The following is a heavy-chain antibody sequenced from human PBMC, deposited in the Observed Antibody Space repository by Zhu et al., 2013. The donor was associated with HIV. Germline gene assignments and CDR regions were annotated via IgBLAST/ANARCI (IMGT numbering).Heavy chain of an antibody. Sequence: VQLVESGGGLVQPGRSLRLSCTASGFTFGDYAMSWVRQAPGKGLEWVGFIRSKAYGGTTEYAASVKGRFTISRDDSKSIAYLQMNSLKTEDTAVYYCTRGLAAPQAYYYYYGIDVWGQGTTVTVSS. CDR3: TRGLAAPQAYYYYYGIDV. D-gene: IGHD6-6*01. J-gene: IGHJ6*02. CDR1: GFTFGDYA. V-gene: IGHV3-49*04. CDR2: IRSKAYGGTT.